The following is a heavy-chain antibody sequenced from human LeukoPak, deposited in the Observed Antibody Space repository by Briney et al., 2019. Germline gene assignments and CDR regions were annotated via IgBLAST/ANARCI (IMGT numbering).Heavy chain of an antibody. CDR1: GFTFNNYA. CDR3: ARAYSSGSKGGFDY. Sequence: PGGSLRLSCAASGFTFNNYAMHWVRQAPEKGLEWVAVISYDGSNKYYADSVKGRFTISRDISKNTLYLQMNSLRAEDTAVYYCARAYSSGSKGGFDYWGQGTLVTVSS. V-gene: IGHV3-30*04. J-gene: IGHJ4*02. D-gene: IGHD6-19*01. CDR2: ISYDGSNK.